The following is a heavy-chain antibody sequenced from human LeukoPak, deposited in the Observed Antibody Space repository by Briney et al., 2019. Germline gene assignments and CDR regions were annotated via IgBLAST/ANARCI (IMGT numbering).Heavy chain of an antibody. Sequence: SETLSLTCAVYGGSFSGYYWSWNRQPPGKGLEWIGEINHSGSTNYNPSLKSRVTISVDTSKNQFSLKLSSVTAADTAVYYCARGWDTAMVFDYWGQGTLVTVSS. CDR3: ARGWDTAMVFDY. J-gene: IGHJ4*02. V-gene: IGHV4-34*01. CDR1: GGSFSGYY. CDR2: INHSGST. D-gene: IGHD5-18*01.